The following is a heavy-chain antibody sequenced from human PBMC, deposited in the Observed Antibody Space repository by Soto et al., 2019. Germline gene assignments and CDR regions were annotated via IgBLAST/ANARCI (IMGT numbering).Heavy chain of an antibody. CDR2: INHSGST. CDR1: GGSFSGYY. J-gene: IGHJ6*02. V-gene: IGHV4-34*01. Sequence: ETLSLTCAVYGGSFSGYYWSWIRQPPGKGLEWIGEINHSGSTNYNPSLKSRVTISVDTSKNQFSLKLSSVTAADTAVYYCARGIEAARRYYYYGMDVWGQGTTVTVYS. D-gene: IGHD6-6*01. CDR3: ARGIEAARRYYYYGMDV.